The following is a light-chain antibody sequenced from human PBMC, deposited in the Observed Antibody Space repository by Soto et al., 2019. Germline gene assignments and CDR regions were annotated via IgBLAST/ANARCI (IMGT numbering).Light chain of an antibody. CDR1: QSVTSNY. CDR2: GIS. Sequence: EVVMTQSPATLSVSPGEGATLSCRASQSVTSNYLAWYQQKPGKAPRLLIHGISNRATGVPDRFSGSGSGTDFTLTISRLEPEDFAVYYCQQYTAWPPTFGQGTKVDI. CDR3: QQYTAWPPT. J-gene: IGKJ1*01. V-gene: IGKV3-20*01.